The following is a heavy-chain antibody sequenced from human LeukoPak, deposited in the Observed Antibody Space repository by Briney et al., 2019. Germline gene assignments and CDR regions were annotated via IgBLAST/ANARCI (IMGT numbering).Heavy chain of an antibody. CDR3: ARHKVGLLVLPAAKNRYYYYYMDV. CDR2: IYPGDSDT. D-gene: IGHD2-2*01. J-gene: IGHJ6*03. CDR1: GYNFTNYW. Sequence: GESLKISCKGSGYNFTNYWIGWVRQMPGKGLEWMGIIYPGDSDTRYNPSFQGQVTISADKSISTAYLQWSSLKASDTAIYYCARHKVGLLVLPAAKNRYYYYYMDVWGKGTTVTISS. V-gene: IGHV5-51*01.